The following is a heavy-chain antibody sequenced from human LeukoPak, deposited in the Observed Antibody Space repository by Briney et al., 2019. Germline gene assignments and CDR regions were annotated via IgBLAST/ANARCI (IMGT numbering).Heavy chain of an antibody. J-gene: IGHJ3*02. D-gene: IGHD3-10*01. CDR1: GGSISSSSYY. CDR3: ARIYIEWFGERGAFDI. V-gene: IGHV4-39*07. CDR2: IYYSGST. Sequence: SETLSLTCTVSGGSISSSSYYWGWIRQPPGKGLEWIGSIYYSGSTYYNPSLKSRVTISVDTSKNQFSLKLSSVTAADTAVYYCARIYIEWFGERGAFDIWGQGTMVTVSS.